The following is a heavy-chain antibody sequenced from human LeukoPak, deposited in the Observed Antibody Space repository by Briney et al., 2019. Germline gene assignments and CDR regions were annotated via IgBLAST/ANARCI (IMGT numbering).Heavy chain of an antibody. D-gene: IGHD4-23*01. CDR3: ARGKGAGGPNWFDP. CDR2: INPNSGGT. Sequence: ASVKVSCKASGYTFTGYYMHWVRQAPGQGLEWMGWINPNSGGTNYAQKFQGRVTMTRDTSISTAYMELSRLRSDDTAVYYCARGKGAGGPNWFDPWGQGTLVTVSS. J-gene: IGHJ5*02. V-gene: IGHV1-2*02. CDR1: GYTFTGYY.